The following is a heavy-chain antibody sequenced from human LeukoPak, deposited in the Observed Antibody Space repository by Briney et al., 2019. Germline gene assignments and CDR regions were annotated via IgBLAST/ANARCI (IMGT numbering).Heavy chain of an antibody. Sequence: SETLSLTCTVSGGSISSSSYYWGWIRQPPGKGLEWIGSIYFSGSTYYSPSLRSRVTISIDTSKNQFSLKLSSVTAADTAVYYCARANVEMATITAFDIWGQGTIVTVSS. J-gene: IGHJ3*02. CDR2: IYFSGST. V-gene: IGHV4-39*07. CDR3: ARANVEMATITAFDI. D-gene: IGHD5-24*01. CDR1: GGSISSSSYY.